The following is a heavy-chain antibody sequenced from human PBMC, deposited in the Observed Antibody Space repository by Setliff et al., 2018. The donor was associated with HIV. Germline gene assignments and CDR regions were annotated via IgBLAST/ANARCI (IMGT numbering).Heavy chain of an antibody. CDR3: VRGGTGWLRGLFDY. D-gene: IGHD5-12*01. V-gene: IGHV4-4*08. Sequence: SETLSLTCDVSGGSISDFYWSWIRQSQRWGLEWIGYVHTSGSSNYNLSLKSRATISVDTSTNQFSLKLTSLTAADTSVYYCVRGGTGWLRGLFDYWGRGILVTVAS. CDR2: VHTSGSS. CDR1: GGSISDFY. J-gene: IGHJ4*02.